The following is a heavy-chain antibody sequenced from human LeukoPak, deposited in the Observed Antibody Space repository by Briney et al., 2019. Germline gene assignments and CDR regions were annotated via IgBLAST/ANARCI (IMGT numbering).Heavy chain of an antibody. CDR1: RVTFSNYV. J-gene: IGHJ4*02. V-gene: IGHV1-69*04. CDR2: IIPPLGIK. CDR3: AGRIVDTATLLNY. Sequence: WASVKVSCKASRVTFSNYVISWVRQAPGQGLEYMGRIIPPLGIKDYAQSFEGRVTITADTSTTTAYMELTSLTSEDTAVYYCAGRIVDTATLLNYWGQGTLVTVSS. D-gene: IGHD5-18*01.